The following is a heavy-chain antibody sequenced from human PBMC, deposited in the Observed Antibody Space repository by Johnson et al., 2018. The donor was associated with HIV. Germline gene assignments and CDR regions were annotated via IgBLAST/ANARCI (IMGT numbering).Heavy chain of an antibody. CDR3: SYIFVDTAMDKTTTDAFDI. Sequence: QMQLVESGGGVVQPGGSLRLSCAASGFSFSSYGIHWVRQAPGKGLEWVAFTQYDGSNKYYADSVKGRFTISRDNSKNTLYLQMNSLRAEDTAVYYCSYIFVDTAMDKTTTDAFDIWGQGSMVTVSS. CDR2: TQYDGSNK. D-gene: IGHD5-18*01. J-gene: IGHJ3*02. V-gene: IGHV3-30*02. CDR1: GFSFSSYG.